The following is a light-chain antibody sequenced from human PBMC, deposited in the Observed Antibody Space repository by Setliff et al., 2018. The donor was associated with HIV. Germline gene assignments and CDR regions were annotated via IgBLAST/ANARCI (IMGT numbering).Light chain of an antibody. CDR1: SSDIGDYNF. Sequence: QSVLTQPASVSGSPGQSITISCTGTSSDIGDYNFVSWYQQHPGKAPKLMIYDVSKRPSGVSNRFSGSKSGSTASLTISGLQAEDEGDYYCQSYDSSLSGLFGGGTKVTVL. V-gene: IGLV2-14*01. J-gene: IGLJ2*01. CDR2: DVS. CDR3: QSYDSSLSGL.